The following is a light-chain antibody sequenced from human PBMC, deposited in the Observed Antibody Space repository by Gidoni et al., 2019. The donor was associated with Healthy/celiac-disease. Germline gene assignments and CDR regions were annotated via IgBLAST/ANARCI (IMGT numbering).Light chain of an antibody. Sequence: DIQLTQSPSFLSASVGDRVTLTCRASQGISSYLAWYQQKPGKAPKLLIYAASTLQSGVPSRFSGSGSGTEFTLTISSLQPEDVATYYCQQLNSYPRTFGGGTKVEIK. J-gene: IGKJ4*02. CDR1: QGISSY. V-gene: IGKV1-9*01. CDR2: AAS. CDR3: QQLNSYPRT.